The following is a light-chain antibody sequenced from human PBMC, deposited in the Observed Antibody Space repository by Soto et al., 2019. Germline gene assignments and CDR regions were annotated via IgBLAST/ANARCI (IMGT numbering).Light chain of an antibody. CDR3: QQYGSSGT. V-gene: IGKV3-20*01. CDR2: AAS. CDR1: QSVSNNY. J-gene: IGKJ1*01. Sequence: EIVLTQSPGTLSLSPGERATLSCRASQSVSNNYLAWYQQKPGQAPRLLIYAASNRATGIPERFSGSGSGTDFPLSISRLEPEDFAVYYCQQYGSSGTFGQGTKVDIK.